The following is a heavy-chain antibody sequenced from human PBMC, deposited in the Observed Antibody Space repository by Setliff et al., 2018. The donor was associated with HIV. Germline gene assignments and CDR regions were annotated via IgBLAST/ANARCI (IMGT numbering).Heavy chain of an antibody. CDR2: INVNSGDT. CDR3: ARGRIHASSDYIGNWFDP. D-gene: IGHD3-22*01. Sequence: ASVKVSCKASGYTFTGYYIHWVRQAPGEGLEWMGCINVNSGDTNYAQKFQGRVIVTRDTSSSTAYMELRSLRPDDTAVYFSARGRIHASSDYIGNWFDPRGKRTRVTVAS. J-gene: IGHJ5*02. CDR1: GYTFTGYY. V-gene: IGHV1-2*02.